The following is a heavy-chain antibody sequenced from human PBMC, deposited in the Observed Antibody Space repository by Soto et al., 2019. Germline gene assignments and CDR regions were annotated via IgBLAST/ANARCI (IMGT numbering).Heavy chain of an antibody. CDR3: AKDRSTMIVVVTPLGWFDP. J-gene: IGHJ5*02. D-gene: IGHD3-22*01. CDR1: GFTFSSYA. CDR2: ISGSGGST. Sequence: GGSLRLSCAASGFTFSSYAMSWVRQAPGKGLEWVSAISGSGGSTYYADSVKGRFTISRDNSKNTLYLQMNSLRAEDTAVYYCAKDRSTMIVVVTPLGWFDPWGQGTLVTVSS. V-gene: IGHV3-23*01.